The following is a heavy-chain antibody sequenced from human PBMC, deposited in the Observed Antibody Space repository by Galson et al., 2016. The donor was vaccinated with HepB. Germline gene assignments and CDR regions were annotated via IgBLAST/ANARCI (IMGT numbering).Heavy chain of an antibody. V-gene: IGHV1-18*01. CDR3: ATDIQYRFDS. Sequence: SVKVSCKASGYKFTNNGISWVRQAPGQGLEWMGWISAKSGDTKYAKNFQGRVTMTRDTPTSTAYMELTSLRSDDTAMYYFATDIQYRFDSWGQGTLVAVSS. J-gene: IGHJ5*01. CDR1: GYKFTNNG. D-gene: IGHD5-24*01. CDR2: ISAKSGDT.